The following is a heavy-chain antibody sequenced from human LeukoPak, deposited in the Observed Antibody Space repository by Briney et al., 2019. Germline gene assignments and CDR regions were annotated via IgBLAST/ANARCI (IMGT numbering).Heavy chain of an antibody. CDR2: ISGSGGST. CDR3: AKDYRTQQLVPVFDY. V-gene: IGHV3-23*01. J-gene: IGHJ4*02. D-gene: IGHD6-13*01. Sequence: AGGSLRLSCAASGFTFSSYAMSWVRQAPGKGLEWVSAISGSGGSTYYADSVKGRFTISRDNSKNTLYLQMNSLRAEDTAVYYCAKDYRTQQLVPVFDYWGQGTLVTVSS. CDR1: GFTFSSYA.